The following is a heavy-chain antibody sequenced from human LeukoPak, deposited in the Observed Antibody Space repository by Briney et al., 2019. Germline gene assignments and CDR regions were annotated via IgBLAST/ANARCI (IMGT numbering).Heavy chain of an antibody. D-gene: IGHD1-1*01. CDR2: ISGDGSST. Sequence: GGSLRLSCAASGFTFSSYAMSWVRQAPGKGLEWVSTISGDGSSTYYADSVKGRFAISRDNSKNTLYLQMNSLRAEDTAVYYCAKHQLVGPYHFDYWGQGTLVTVSS. V-gene: IGHV3-23*01. J-gene: IGHJ4*02. CDR1: GFTFSSYA. CDR3: AKHQLVGPYHFDY.